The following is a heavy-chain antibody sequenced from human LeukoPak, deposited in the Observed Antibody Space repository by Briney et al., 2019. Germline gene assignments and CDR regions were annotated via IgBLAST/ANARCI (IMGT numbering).Heavy chain of an antibody. CDR2: ISGSGGST. J-gene: IGHJ4*02. V-gene: IGHV3-23*01. CDR3: LLLTTQGIDY. D-gene: IGHD2-15*01. Sequence: GGSLRLSCAASGFTFSSYAMSWVRQAPGKGLEWVSAISGSGGSTYYADSVKGRFTISRDNSKNTLYLQMNSLRADDTAIYYCLLLTTQGIDYWGQGTLVTVSS. CDR1: GFTFSSYA.